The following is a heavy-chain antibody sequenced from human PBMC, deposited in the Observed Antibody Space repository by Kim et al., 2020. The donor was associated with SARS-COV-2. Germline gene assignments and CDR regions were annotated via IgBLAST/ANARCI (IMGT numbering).Heavy chain of an antibody. CDR2: IYYSGST. Sequence: SETLSLTCTVSGGSISSYYWSWIRQPPGKGLEWIGYIYYSGSTNYNPSLKSRVTISVDTSKNQFSLKLSSVTAADTAVYYCAGLRTMVRGKRFDPWGQGTLVTVSS. CDR3: AGLRTMVRGKRFDP. CDR1: GGSISSYY. D-gene: IGHD3-10*01. J-gene: IGHJ5*02. V-gene: IGHV4-59*13.